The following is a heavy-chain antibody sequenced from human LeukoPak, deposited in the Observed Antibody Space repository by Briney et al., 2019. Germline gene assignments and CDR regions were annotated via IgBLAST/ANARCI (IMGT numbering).Heavy chain of an antibody. CDR2: IQYDGNNE. Sequence: GGSLKLSCAASGFTFRRNNMHWVRQAPGKGLEWVAFIQYDGNNEYYADSVKGRFTISRDNSKNTLYLQMNSLRAEDTAVYYCAKDARFLEWLVFDIWGQGTMVTVSS. V-gene: IGHV3-30*02. J-gene: IGHJ3*02. CDR1: GFTFRRNN. D-gene: IGHD3-3*01. CDR3: AKDARFLEWLVFDI.